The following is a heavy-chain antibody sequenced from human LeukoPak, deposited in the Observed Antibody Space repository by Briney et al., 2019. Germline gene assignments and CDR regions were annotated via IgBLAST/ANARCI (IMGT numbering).Heavy chain of an antibody. CDR2: INHNSGGT. CDR1: GYTFTGYY. J-gene: IGHJ6*02. V-gene: IGHV1-2*02. Sequence: APVKVSCKASGYTFTGYYMHWVRQAPGQGVEGRGWINHNSGGTNCVQKFQGRVTMTRDTSISTAYMELSRLRSDDTAVYYCARGDCSSTSCYENYYGMDVWGQGTPVTVSS. CDR3: ARGDCSSTSCYENYYGMDV. D-gene: IGHD2-2*01.